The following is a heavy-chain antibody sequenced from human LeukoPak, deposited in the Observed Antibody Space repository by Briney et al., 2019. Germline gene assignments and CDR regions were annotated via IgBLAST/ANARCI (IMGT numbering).Heavy chain of an antibody. J-gene: IGHJ4*02. CDR2: MSPNSGNT. CDR3: ARGFMITFGGVIVYYFDY. V-gene: IGHV1-8*01. Sequence: ASVKVSCKASGYTFTSYDINWVRQATGQGLEWMGWMSPNSGNTGYAQKFQGRVTMTRNTSISTAYMELNSLRSEDTAVYYCARGFMITFGGVIVYYFDYWGQGTLVTVSS. CDR1: GYTFTSYD. D-gene: IGHD3-16*02.